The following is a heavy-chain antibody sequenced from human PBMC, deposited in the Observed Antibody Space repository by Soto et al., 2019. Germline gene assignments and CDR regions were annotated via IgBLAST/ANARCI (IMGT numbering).Heavy chain of an antibody. CDR2: INHSGST. V-gene: IGHV4-34*01. D-gene: IGHD3-3*01. CDR3: AREIFGVVLGAFDI. Sequence: SETLSLTCVVYGGSFSSNYWTWVRQPPGMGLEWIGEINHSGSTNYNPSLKSRVTISVDTSKNQFSLKLSSVTAADTAVYYCAREIFGVVLGAFDIWGQGTMVTVSS. CDR1: GGSFSSNY. J-gene: IGHJ3*02.